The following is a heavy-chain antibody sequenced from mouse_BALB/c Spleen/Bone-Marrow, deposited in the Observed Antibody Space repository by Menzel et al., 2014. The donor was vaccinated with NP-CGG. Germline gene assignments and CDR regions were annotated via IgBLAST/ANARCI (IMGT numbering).Heavy chain of an antibody. J-gene: IGHJ2*01. V-gene: IGHV5-17*02. CDR2: ISSGSTSI. Sequence: EVQLVESGGGIVQSGGSRKLSCAAPGFTFSNFGIHWLRQAPEKGLEWVAYISSGSTSIYYADTVKGRFTVSRDNPKNTLFLQMASLRSEDSAVYYCARNWYYFDYWGQGTTLTVSS. CDR3: ARNWYYFDY. CDR1: GFTFSNFG. D-gene: IGHD4-1*01.